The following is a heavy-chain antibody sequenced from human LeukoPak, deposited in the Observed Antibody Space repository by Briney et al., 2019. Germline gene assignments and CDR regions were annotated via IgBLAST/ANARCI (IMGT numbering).Heavy chain of an antibody. CDR1: GFTFSSYA. J-gene: IGHJ4*02. Sequence: PGGSLRLSCAASGFTFSSYAMSWVRQAPGKGLEWDSGISGSGDSTYYADSVKGRFTISRDNSKNTLYLQMNSLRAEDTALYYCAKRYYYDSSAYYTFWDSWGQGTLVTVSS. CDR3: AKRYYYDSSAYYTFWDS. CDR2: ISGSGDST. D-gene: IGHD3-22*01. V-gene: IGHV3-23*01.